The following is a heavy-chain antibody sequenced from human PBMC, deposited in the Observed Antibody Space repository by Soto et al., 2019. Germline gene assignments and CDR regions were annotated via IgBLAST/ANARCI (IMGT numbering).Heavy chain of an antibody. CDR2: IIPIIGTP. Sequence: SVKVSCKASGGTFRNHVFNWVRQAPGQGLEWMGGIIPIIGTPNYAQKFQGRVTITADASTNTVYLEVSSLRSQDTAVYYCARDLEFRDGNISHLDYWGQGTLVTVSS. CDR3: ARDLEFRDGNISHLDY. V-gene: IGHV1-69*13. J-gene: IGHJ4*02. CDR1: GGTFRNHV. D-gene: IGHD3-10*01.